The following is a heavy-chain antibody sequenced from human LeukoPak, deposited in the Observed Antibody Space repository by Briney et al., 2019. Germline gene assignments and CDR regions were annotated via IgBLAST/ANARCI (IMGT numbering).Heavy chain of an antibody. CDR3: ARDHLGITIFGVVLGDAFDI. CDR2: IKQDGSEK. CDR1: GFTFSSYW. Sequence: GGSLRLSCVASGFTFSSYWMTWVRQAPGKGLEWVANIKQDGSEKYVDSVKGRFTISRDNAKNSLYLQMNSLRAEDTAVYYCARDHLGITIFGVVLGDAFDIWGQGTMVTVSS. J-gene: IGHJ3*02. D-gene: IGHD3-3*01. V-gene: IGHV3-7*01.